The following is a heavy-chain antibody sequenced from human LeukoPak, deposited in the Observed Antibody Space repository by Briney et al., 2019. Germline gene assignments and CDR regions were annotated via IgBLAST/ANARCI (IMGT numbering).Heavy chain of an antibody. V-gene: IGHV3-23*01. Sequence: PSETLSLTCTVSGGSISSYYWSWIRQPPGKGLEWVSTISGGGGTTNYADSVKGRFTISRDNSKNTLYLQMNSLRAEDTAVYYCAKDSGNLRGPYDYWGQGTLVTVSS. CDR1: GGSISSYY. CDR2: ISGGGGTT. CDR3: AKDSGNLRGPYDY. J-gene: IGHJ4*02. D-gene: IGHD3-10*01.